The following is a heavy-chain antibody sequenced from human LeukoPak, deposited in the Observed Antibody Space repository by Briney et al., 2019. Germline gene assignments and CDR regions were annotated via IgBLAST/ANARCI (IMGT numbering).Heavy chain of an antibody. Sequence: PSETLSLTCSVSGASISSYYWSWIRQPPGKGLECIGFIFYSGTTNYNPSLKGRVTMSVDTSKNHFSLKLNSVTAADTAVYYCARWATMVRGVSWFDPWGQGTPVTVSS. CDR3: ARWATMVRGVSWFDP. CDR2: IFYSGTT. CDR1: GASISSYY. V-gene: IGHV4-59*01. D-gene: IGHD3-10*01. J-gene: IGHJ5*02.